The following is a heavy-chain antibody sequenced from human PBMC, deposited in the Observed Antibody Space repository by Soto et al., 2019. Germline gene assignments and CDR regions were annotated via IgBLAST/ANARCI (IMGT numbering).Heavy chain of an antibody. Sequence: QVQLQESGPGLVKPSETLSLTCTVSGGSISSYYWSWIRQPPGKGLEWIGYIYYSGSTNYNPSLKGRVTISVDTSKNQFSLKLSSVTAADTAVYYCARDRGRVPTGLDYWGQGTLVTVSS. CDR1: GGSISSYY. D-gene: IGHD3-10*01. V-gene: IGHV4-59*01. J-gene: IGHJ4*02. CDR2: IYYSGST. CDR3: ARDRGRVPTGLDY.